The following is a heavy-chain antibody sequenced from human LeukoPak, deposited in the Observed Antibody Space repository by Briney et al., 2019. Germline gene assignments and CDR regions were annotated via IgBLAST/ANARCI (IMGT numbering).Heavy chain of an antibody. CDR2: IRSKSDGGTT. V-gene: IGHV3-15*01. CDR1: EFSFSNAW. Sequence: GGSLRLSCTASEFSFSNAWMSWVRQAPGKGLEWIGRIRSKSDGGTTEYAPPVKGRFTILREDSENTLYMQMNSLKSEDTAIYYCVSEKRENWWLESNGFDIWGQGTMVTVSS. J-gene: IGHJ3*02. CDR3: VSEKRENWWLESNGFDI. D-gene: IGHD2-8*02.